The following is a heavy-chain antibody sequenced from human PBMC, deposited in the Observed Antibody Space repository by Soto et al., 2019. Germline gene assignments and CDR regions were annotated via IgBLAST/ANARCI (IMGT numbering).Heavy chain of an antibody. Sequence: SETLSLTCAVYGGSFSGYYWSWIRQPPGKGLEWIGEINHSGSTNYNPSLKSRVTISVDTSKNQFSLKLSSVTAADTAVYYCARIVARMERVEYYYGMDVWGQGTTVTVSS. CDR2: INHSGST. CDR1: GGSFSGYY. D-gene: IGHD1-1*01. J-gene: IGHJ6*02. CDR3: ARIVARMERVEYYYGMDV. V-gene: IGHV4-34*01.